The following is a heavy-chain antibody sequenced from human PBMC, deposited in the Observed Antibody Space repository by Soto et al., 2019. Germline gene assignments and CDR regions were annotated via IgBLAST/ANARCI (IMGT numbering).Heavy chain of an antibody. CDR3: ARHDRNYYYYYYMDV. D-gene: IGHD1-1*01. Sequence: SETLSLTCTVSGGSISSYYWSWIRQPPGKGLEWIGYIYYSGSTNYNPSLKSRVTISVDTSKNQFSLKLSSVTAADTAVYYCARHDRNYYYYYYMDVWGKGTTVTSP. V-gene: IGHV4-59*08. J-gene: IGHJ6*03. CDR2: IYYSGST. CDR1: GGSISSYY.